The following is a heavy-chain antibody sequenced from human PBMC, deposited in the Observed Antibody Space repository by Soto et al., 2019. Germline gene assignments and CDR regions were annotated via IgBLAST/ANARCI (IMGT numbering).Heavy chain of an antibody. J-gene: IGHJ4*02. Sequence: QVQLVQSGAEVKKPGASVKVSCKVSGYTLTELSMHWVRQAPGKGLEWMGGFDPEDGETIYAQKFQGSVTRTEDTSTDTAYMELSSLRSEDTAVYYCATLGYCSGGSCYVSPLWGQGTLVTVSS. V-gene: IGHV1-24*01. CDR3: ATLGYCSGGSCYVSPL. D-gene: IGHD2-15*01. CDR1: GYTLTELS. CDR2: FDPEDGET.